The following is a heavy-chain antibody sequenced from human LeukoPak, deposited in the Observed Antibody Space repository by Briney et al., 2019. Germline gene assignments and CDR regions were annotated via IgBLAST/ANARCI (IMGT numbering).Heavy chain of an antibody. J-gene: IGHJ4*02. Sequence: PGGSLRLSCAASGFTFSSYALHWVRRAPGKGLEWVAIISYDGSNKYYADSVKGRFTISRDNSKNTLYVQMNSLRPEDTAVYYCARDGGAYFDYWGQGTLVTVSS. V-gene: IGHV3-30-3*01. CDR3: ARDGGAYFDY. D-gene: IGHD1-26*01. CDR2: ISYDGSNK. CDR1: GFTFSSYA.